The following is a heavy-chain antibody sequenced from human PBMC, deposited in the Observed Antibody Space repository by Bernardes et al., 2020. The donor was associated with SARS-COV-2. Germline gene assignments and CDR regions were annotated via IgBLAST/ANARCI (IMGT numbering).Heavy chain of an antibody. J-gene: IGHJ4*02. CDR1: GFAFSSSE. CDR3: ARDNSGWYPFDY. V-gene: IGHV3-48*03. Sequence: GGSLRLSCEASGFAFSSSEMNWVRQAPGKGLEWISYVNSRDSLSYYADSVKGRFTISRDNAKNSLYLQMNSLRTEDTAVYYCARDNSGWYPFDYWGQGTLVTVSS. D-gene: IGHD6-19*01. CDR2: VNSRDSLS.